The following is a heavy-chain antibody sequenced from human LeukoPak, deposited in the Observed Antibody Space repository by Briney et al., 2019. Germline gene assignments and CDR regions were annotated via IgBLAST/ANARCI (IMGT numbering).Heavy chain of an antibody. Sequence: GGSLRLSCAASGFTFSSYGMHWVRQAPGKGLEWVAVISYDGGNKYYADSVKGRFTISRDNSKNTLYLQMNSLRAEDTAVYYCAKYGSSWGFDYWGQGTLVTVSS. CDR3: AKYGSSWGFDY. D-gene: IGHD6-6*01. V-gene: IGHV3-30*18. CDR2: ISYDGGNK. J-gene: IGHJ4*02. CDR1: GFTFSSYG.